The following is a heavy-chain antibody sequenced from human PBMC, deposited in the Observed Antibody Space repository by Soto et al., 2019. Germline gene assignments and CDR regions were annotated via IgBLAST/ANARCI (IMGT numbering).Heavy chain of an antibody. CDR3: ARSPDMRYFDY. CDR1: GGSISSGSYY. J-gene: IGHJ4*02. V-gene: IGHV4-31*03. CDR2: IYYSGST. Sequence: SETLSLTCTVSGGSISSGSYYWSWIRQHPGKGLEWIGYIYYSGSTYYNPSLKSRLTISVDTSKNQFSLKLSAVTAADTAVYYCARSPDMRYFDYWGQGILVTVSS.